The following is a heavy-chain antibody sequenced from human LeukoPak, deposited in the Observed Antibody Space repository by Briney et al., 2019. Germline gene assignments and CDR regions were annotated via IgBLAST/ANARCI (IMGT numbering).Heavy chain of an antibody. Sequence: PGGSLRLSCAASGFTFSTYAMHWVRQSPGKGLEWVAVITSDGRNKYYADSVKDRFTISRDTSQNTLYLLMNSLGPEDTAVYYCAELGITMIGGVWGKGTTVTISS. D-gene: IGHD3-10*02. CDR3: AELGITMIGGV. V-gene: IGHV3-30*18. CDR2: ITSDGRNK. CDR1: GFTFSTYA. J-gene: IGHJ6*04.